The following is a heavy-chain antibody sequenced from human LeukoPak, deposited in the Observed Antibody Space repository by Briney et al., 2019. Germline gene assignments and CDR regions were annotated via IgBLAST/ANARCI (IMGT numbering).Heavy chain of an antibody. Sequence: PSETLSLTCTVSGGSISSGGYYWSWIRQHPGKGLEWIGYIYYSGSTYYNPSLKSRVTISVDTSENQFSLKLSSVTAADTAVYYCARATTVVTNDAFDIWGQGTMVTVSS. V-gene: IGHV4-31*03. D-gene: IGHD4-23*01. CDR3: ARATTVVTNDAFDI. CDR1: GGSISSGGYY. CDR2: IYYSGST. J-gene: IGHJ3*02.